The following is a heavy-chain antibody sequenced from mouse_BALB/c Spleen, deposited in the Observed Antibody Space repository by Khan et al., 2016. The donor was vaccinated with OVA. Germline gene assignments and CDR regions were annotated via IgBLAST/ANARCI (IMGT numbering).Heavy chain of an antibody. D-gene: IGHD1-1*01. CDR3: ARSGYGSLGY. CDR2: IYPGSGST. J-gene: IGHJ2*01. CDR1: GYTFTDYI. V-gene: IGHV1-77*01. Sequence: QIQLVQSGLVLVKPGASVKMSCKASGYTFTDYIINWVRQRTGQGLEWIGQIYPGSGSTYYNEKFKGKATLTADKSSNTAYMQLRSLTSEDSAVYFCARSGYGSLGYWGQGTTLTVSS.